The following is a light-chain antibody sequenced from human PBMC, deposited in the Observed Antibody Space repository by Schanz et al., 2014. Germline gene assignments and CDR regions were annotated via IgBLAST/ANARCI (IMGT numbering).Light chain of an antibody. CDR3: QHRSYWRGT. V-gene: IGKV3-11*01. Sequence: EIVLTQSPATLSLSPGERATLSCRASQSIPFTYLAWYHQKPGQPPRLLIYAASNRATGIPARFGGSGSGTDFTLTISRLAPEDFAFYYCQHRSYWRGTFGQGTKLEIK. CDR1: QSIPFTY. CDR2: AAS. J-gene: IGKJ2*02.